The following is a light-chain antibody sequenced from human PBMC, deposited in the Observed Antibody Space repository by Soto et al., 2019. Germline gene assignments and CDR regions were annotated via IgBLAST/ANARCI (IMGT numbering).Light chain of an antibody. V-gene: IGKV1-9*01. CDR2: AAS. Sequence: DIQLTQSPSFLSASVGDRVTITCRASQGISTYLAWYQQKPGKAPKLLIYAASTLQSGVPLSFSGSGSGTSFTLTISSLQPEDFATYYCQQYNSYPWTFGQGTKVDIK. J-gene: IGKJ1*01. CDR3: QQYNSYPWT. CDR1: QGISTY.